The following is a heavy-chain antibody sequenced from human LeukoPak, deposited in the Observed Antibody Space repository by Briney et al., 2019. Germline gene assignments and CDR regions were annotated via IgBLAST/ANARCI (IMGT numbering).Heavy chain of an antibody. Sequence: TPSETLSLTCTVSGGSISSYYWSWIRQPPGKGLEWIGYIYYSGSTNYNPSLKSRVTISVDTSKNQFSLKLSSVTAADTAVYYCARSTDSIAVAGTYAFDIWGQGTMVTVSS. CDR1: GGSISSYY. CDR2: IYYSGST. D-gene: IGHD6-19*01. J-gene: IGHJ3*02. V-gene: IGHV4-59*01. CDR3: ARSTDSIAVAGTYAFDI.